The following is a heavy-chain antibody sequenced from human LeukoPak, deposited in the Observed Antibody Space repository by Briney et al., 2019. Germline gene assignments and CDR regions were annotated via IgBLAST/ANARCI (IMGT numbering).Heavy chain of an antibody. J-gene: IGHJ4*02. CDR2: ISAYNGNT. CDR3: ARIEVLWSVAGPAEY. CDR1: GYTFTSYG. Sequence: ASVKVSCKASGYTFTSYGISWVRQAPGQGLEWMGWISAYNGNTNYAQKLQGRVTMTTDTSTSTAYMELRSLRSDDTAVYYCARIEVLWSVAGPAEYWGQGTLVTVSS. D-gene: IGHD6-19*01. V-gene: IGHV1-18*01.